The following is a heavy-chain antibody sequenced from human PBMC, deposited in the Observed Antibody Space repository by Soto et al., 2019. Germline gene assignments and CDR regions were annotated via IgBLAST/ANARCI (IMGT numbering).Heavy chain of an antibody. CDR1: GFTFTRSA. D-gene: IGHD4-17*01. V-gene: IGHV1-58*01. CDR3: AAFATTGYAFDV. J-gene: IGHJ3*01. CDR2: IVVGSGNT. Sequence: QMQLVQSGPEVKKPGTSVKVSCKASGFTFTRSAVQWVRQARGQRPEWIGWIVVGSGNTNYAQKFQERVTITRDMSTSPPYLELSSLRAEDTAVYYVAAFATTGYAFDVWGQVTMVTVSS.